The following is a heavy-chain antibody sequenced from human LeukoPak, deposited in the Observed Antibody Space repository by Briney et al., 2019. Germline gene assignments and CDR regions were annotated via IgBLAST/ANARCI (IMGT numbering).Heavy chain of an antibody. CDR1: GYTFTSYD. CDR3: ARERMVRGVYEIYYYYGMDV. V-gene: IGHV1-18*04. CDR2: INANNGNT. D-gene: IGHD3-10*01. Sequence: SVKVSCKASGYTFTSYDISWVRQAPGQGLEWMGWINANNGNTNYAQKLQGRVTMTTDTSTSTAYMELRSLRSDGTDVYYCARERMVRGVYEIYYYYGMDVWGQGTTVTVSS. J-gene: IGHJ6*02.